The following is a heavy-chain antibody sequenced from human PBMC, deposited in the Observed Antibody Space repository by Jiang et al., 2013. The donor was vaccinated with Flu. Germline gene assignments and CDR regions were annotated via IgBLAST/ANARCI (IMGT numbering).Heavy chain of an antibody. CDR2: TYYRSKWYN. Sequence: SQTLSLTCAISGDSVSSNSAAWNWIRQSPSRGLEWLGRTYYRSKWYNDYAVSVKSRITINPDTSKNQFSLQLNSVTPEDTAVYYCARDQLAYCGGDCYSRNLNDAFDIWGQGTMVTVSS. CDR1: GDSVSSNSAA. D-gene: IGHD2-21*02. V-gene: IGHV6-1*01. J-gene: IGHJ3*02. CDR3: ARDQLAYCGGDCYSRNLNDAFDI.